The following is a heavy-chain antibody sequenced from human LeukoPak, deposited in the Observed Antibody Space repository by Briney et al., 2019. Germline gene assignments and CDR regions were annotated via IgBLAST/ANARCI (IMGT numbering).Heavy chain of an antibody. J-gene: IGHJ4*02. V-gene: IGHV1-18*01. CDR2: ISAHNGNT. D-gene: IGHD5-12*01. Sequence: ASVKVSCKASGYTFTSYGISWVRQAPGQGLEWMEWISAHNGNTNYAQKFQGRVTMTTDTSTSTAYMELRSLRSDDTAVYYCAREGYSGYDYFVDYFDYWGQGTLVTVSS. CDR1: GYTFTSYG. CDR3: AREGYSGYDYFVDYFDY.